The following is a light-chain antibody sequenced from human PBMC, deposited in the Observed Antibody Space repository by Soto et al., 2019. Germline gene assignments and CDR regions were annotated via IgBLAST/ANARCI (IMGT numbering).Light chain of an antibody. V-gene: IGLV2-14*03. CDR2: DVT. J-gene: IGLJ1*01. CDR1: SSDVGGYNY. Sequence: QSALTQPASVSGSPGQSITVSCTGTSSDVGGYNYVSWYQQHPGKAPKLMIYDVTNRPSGVSNRFSGSKSGNTASLTISGLQAEVEADYYRSSYRSISTLYVFGTGTKVTVL. CDR3: SSYRSISTLYV.